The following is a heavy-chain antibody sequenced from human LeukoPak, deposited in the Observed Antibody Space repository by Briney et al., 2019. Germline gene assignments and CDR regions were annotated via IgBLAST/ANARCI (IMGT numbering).Heavy chain of an antibody. V-gene: IGHV1-69*06. D-gene: IGHD2-2*01. CDR1: GGTFSSYA. Sequence: ASVKVSCKASGGTFSSYAISWVRQAPGQGLEWMGGIIPIFGTANYAQKFQGRVTITADKSTSTAYMGLSSLRSEDTAVYYCAGFGHKSLCLFDYWGQGTLVTVSS. CDR3: AGFGHKSLCLFDY. J-gene: IGHJ4*02. CDR2: IIPIFGTA.